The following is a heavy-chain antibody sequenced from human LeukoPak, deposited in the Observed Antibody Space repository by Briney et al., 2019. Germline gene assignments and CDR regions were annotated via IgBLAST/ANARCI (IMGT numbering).Heavy chain of an antibody. CDR1: GFTFSSYW. CDR3: ARLGYSAVRGYFDY. J-gene: IGHJ4*02. Sequence: PGGSLRLSCAASGFTFSSYWMSWVRQAPGKGLEWIASIYFRGSTYYNPSLKSRVTISVDTSNNQFSLKLSSVTAADTAVYYCARLGYSAVRGYFDYWGQGTLVTVSS. CDR2: IYFRGST. V-gene: IGHV4-59*08. D-gene: IGHD5-18*01.